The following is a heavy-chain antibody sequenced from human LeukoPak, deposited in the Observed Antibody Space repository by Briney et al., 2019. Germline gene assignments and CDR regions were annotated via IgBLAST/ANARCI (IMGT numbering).Heavy chain of an antibody. V-gene: IGHV1-3*01. CDR1: GYTFTSYA. CDR3: ARDEGGYSGYDQLFDY. CDR2: INAGNGNT. D-gene: IGHD5-12*01. J-gene: IGHJ4*02. Sequence: ASVKVSCKASGYTFTSYAMHWVRQAPGQRLEWMGWINAGNGNTKYSQKFQGRVTITRDTSASTAYMELSSLRSEDTAVYYCARDEGGYSGYDQLFDYWGQGTLVTVSS.